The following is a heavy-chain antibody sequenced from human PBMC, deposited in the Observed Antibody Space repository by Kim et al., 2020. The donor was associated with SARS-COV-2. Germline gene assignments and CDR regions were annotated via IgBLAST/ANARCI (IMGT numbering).Heavy chain of an antibody. D-gene: IGHD3-10*01. CDR2: IYYSGST. V-gene: IGHV4-59*13. CDR1: GGSISSYY. Sequence: SETLSLTCTVSGGSISSYYWSWIRQPPGKGLEWIGYIYYSGSTNYNPSLKSRVTISVDTSKNQFSLKLSSVTAADTAVYYCARDLGSLVRRLGYFDYWGQGTLVTVSS. CDR3: ARDLGSLVRRLGYFDY. J-gene: IGHJ4*02.